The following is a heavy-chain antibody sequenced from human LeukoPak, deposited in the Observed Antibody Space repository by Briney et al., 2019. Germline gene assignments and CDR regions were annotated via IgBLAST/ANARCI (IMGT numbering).Heavy chain of an antibody. CDR2: ISGSGGST. Sequence: PGGSLRLSCAASGFTFSSYAMSWVRQAPGKGLEWVSAISGSGGSTYYADSVKGRFTISRDNSKNTLYLQMNSLRAEDTAVYYCAREDPITMVRGVISRYFDYWGQGTLVTVSS. CDR1: GFTFSSYA. V-gene: IGHV3-23*01. CDR3: AREDPITMVRGVISRYFDY. J-gene: IGHJ4*02. D-gene: IGHD3-10*01.